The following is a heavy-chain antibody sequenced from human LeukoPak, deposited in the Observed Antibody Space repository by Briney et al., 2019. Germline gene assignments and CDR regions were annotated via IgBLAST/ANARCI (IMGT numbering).Heavy chain of an antibody. CDR3: ARDDYYSAHKPH. Sequence: VSVKVSCKAFGYTFSNYGMNWVRQAPGQGLEWMGWINTNTGNPTYAQGFTGRFVFSLDTSVNTTYLQISSLKAEDTAVYYCARDDYYSAHKPHWGQGTLVTVSS. J-gene: IGHJ4*02. CDR2: INTNTGNP. CDR1: GYTFSNYG. V-gene: IGHV7-4-1*02. D-gene: IGHD3-22*01.